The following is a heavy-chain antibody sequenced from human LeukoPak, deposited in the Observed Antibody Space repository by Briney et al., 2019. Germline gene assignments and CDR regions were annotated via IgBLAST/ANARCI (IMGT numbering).Heavy chain of an antibody. J-gene: IGHJ4*02. Sequence: GSLRLSCAASGFTFSSYWMHWVRQAPGKGLLWVSRINSDGSSTSYADSVRGRFTISRDNAKNTLYLQMNSLRAEDTAVYYCAGAILSPSDYWGQGTLVTVSS. CDR2: INSDGSST. V-gene: IGHV3-74*01. CDR3: AGAILSPSDY. D-gene: IGHD2-2*02. CDR1: GFTFSSYW.